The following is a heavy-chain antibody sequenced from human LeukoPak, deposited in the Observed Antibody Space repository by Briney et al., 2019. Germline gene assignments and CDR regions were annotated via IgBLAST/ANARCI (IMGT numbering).Heavy chain of an antibody. Sequence: PSETLSLTCTVSGGSISSYYWSWIRQPPGKGLEWIGYIYYSGSTNYNPSLKSRVTISVDTSKNQFSLKLSSVTAADTAVYYCAREAQLFRGYFDFWGQGTLVTVSS. J-gene: IGHJ4*02. D-gene: IGHD6-19*01. CDR1: GGSISSYY. CDR3: AREAQLFRGYFDF. CDR2: IYYSGST. V-gene: IGHV4-59*12.